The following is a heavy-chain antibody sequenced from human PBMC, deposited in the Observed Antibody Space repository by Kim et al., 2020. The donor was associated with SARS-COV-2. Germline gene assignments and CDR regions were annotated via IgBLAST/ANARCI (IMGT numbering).Heavy chain of an antibody. J-gene: IGHJ5*02. Sequence: KGRFTISRDNSKNTLYLQMNSLRAEDTAVYYCARDRNTMVRGVIPNWFDPWGQGTLVTVSS. D-gene: IGHD3-10*01. V-gene: IGHV3-30*01. CDR3: ARDRNTMVRGVIPNWFDP.